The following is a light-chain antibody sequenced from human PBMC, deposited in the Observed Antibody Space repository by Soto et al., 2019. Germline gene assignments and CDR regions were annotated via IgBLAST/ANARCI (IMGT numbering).Light chain of an antibody. CDR1: QSVLYSSTNKNY. CDR2: WAS. V-gene: IGKV4-1*01. J-gene: IGKJ4*01. CDR3: QQYYSTPLT. Sequence: DIVMPQSPDYLAVSLGERATINCKSSQSVLYSSTNKNYLSWYQQKPGQTPKLLIYWASTRESGVPDRFSGSGSGTDFTLTISSLQAEDVAVYYCQQYYSTPLTFGGGTKVDI.